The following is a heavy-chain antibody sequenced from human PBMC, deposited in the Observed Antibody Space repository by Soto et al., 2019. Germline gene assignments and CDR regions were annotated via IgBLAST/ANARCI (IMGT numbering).Heavy chain of an antibody. CDR3: ARIIVGYYGSGSYYYFDY. CDR1: GFSLSNARMG. CDR2: IFSNDEK. J-gene: IGHJ4*02. V-gene: IGHV2-26*01. D-gene: IGHD3-10*01. Sequence: SGPTLVKPTETLTLTCTVSGFSLSNARMGVSWIRQPPGKALEWLAHIFSNDEKSYSTSLKSRLTISKDTSKSQVVLTMTNMDPGDTATYYCARIIVGYYGSGSYYYFDYWGQGTLVTVSS.